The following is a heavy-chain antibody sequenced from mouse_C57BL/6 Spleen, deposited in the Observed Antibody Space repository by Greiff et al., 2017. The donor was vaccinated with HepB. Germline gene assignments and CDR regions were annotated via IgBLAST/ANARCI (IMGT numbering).Heavy chain of an antibody. D-gene: IGHD2-4*01. V-gene: IGHV1-82*01. Sequence: LQESGPELVKPGASVKISCKASGYAFSSSWMNWVKQRPGKGLEWIGRIYPGDGDTNYNGKFKGKATLTADKSSSTAYMQLSSLTSEDSAVYFCARGGDYDSWFAYWGQGTLVTVSA. CDR2: IYPGDGDT. CDR1: GYAFSSSW. CDR3: ARGGDYDSWFAY. J-gene: IGHJ3*01.